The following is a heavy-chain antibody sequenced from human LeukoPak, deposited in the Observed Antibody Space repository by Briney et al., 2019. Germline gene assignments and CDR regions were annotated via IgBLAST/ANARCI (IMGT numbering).Heavy chain of an antibody. CDR1: GLTFKNFA. CDR3: TIDLMTGFSSGWHFAY. J-gene: IGHJ4*02. CDR2: SSGDEDSI. Sequence: AGGSLRLSCAASGLTFKNFAMSWVRQAPGKGLEWLAVSSGDEDSIHYADSVRGHFVISTDNSETTSYLHMNSLRAEDMAVYYCTIDLMTGFSSGWHFAYWGQGTLVTVSS. V-gene: IGHV3-23*01. D-gene: IGHD6-19*01.